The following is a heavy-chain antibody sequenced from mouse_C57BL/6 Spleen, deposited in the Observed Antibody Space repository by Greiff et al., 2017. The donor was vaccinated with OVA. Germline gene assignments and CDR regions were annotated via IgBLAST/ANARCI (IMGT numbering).Heavy chain of an antibody. Sequence: VQGVESGPELVKPGASVKISCKASGYAFSSSWMNWVKQRPGKGLEWIGRIYPGDGDTNYNGKFKGKATLTADKSSSTAYMQLSSLTSEDSAVYFCARSGTSYAMDYWGQGTSVTVSS. V-gene: IGHV1-82*01. D-gene: IGHD4-1*01. CDR2: IYPGDGDT. CDR3: ARSGTSYAMDY. CDR1: GYAFSSSW. J-gene: IGHJ4*01.